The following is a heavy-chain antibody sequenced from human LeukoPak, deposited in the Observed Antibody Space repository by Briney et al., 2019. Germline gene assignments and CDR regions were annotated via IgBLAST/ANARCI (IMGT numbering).Heavy chain of an antibody. D-gene: IGHD3-3*01. CDR1: GFTFTIYW. CDR3: TSEKYDFWSGYPDY. CDR2: INSDGSRT. V-gene: IGHV3-74*01. J-gene: IGHJ4*02. Sequence: GGCLRLSCAASGFTFTIYWMRWVRQAPGTGLVWVSRINSDGSRTSYADSVKGSFTICTDKAKNTPYLRMSSSRAEDTAVYYCTSEKYDFWSGYPDYWGQGTLVTVSS.